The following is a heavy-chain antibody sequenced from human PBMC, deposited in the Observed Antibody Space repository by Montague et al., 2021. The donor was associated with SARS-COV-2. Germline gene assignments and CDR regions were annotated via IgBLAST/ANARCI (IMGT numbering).Heavy chain of an antibody. CDR1: GGSFSGYY. CDR3: ARRGSSVWGVTVSAELDY. J-gene: IGHJ4*02. CDR2: INQSGRT. Sequence: SETLSLTCAVYGGSFSGYYGSWIRQPPEKGLEWIGEINQSGRTNNNPSLKSRVIISVDTSKNQFSLKLSSVTAADTAVYYCARRGSSVWGVTVSAELDYWGQGILVTVSS. V-gene: IGHV4-34*01. D-gene: IGHD3-10*01.